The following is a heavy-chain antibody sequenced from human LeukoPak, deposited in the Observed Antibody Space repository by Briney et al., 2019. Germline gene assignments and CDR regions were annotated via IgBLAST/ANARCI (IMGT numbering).Heavy chain of an antibody. Sequence: GGSLRLSCAASGFTFSSYAMSWVRQAPGKGLEWVSAISGSGGSTYYADSVKGRFTISRDNSKNTLYLQMNSLRAEDTAVYCCAKDLSYYDFWSGDTSWFDPWGQGTLVTVSS. CDR2: ISGSGGST. CDR1: GFTFSSYA. CDR3: AKDLSYYDFWSGDTSWFDP. D-gene: IGHD3-3*01. J-gene: IGHJ5*02. V-gene: IGHV3-23*01.